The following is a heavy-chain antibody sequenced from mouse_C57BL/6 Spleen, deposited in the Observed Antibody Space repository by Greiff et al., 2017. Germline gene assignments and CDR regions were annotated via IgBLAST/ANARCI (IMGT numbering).Heavy chain of an antibody. CDR3: VREWGWLDERYFDV. J-gene: IGHJ1*03. CDR2: IRSKSSNYAT. Sequence: GGGLVQPKGSLKLSCAASGFTFNTYAMHWVRQAPGKGLEWVARIRSKSSNYATYYADSVKDRFTISRDDSQSMLYLQMNTLKTEDTAMYYGVREWGWLDERYFDVWGTGTTVTVSS. V-gene: IGHV10-3*01. D-gene: IGHD2-3*01. CDR1: GFTFNTYA.